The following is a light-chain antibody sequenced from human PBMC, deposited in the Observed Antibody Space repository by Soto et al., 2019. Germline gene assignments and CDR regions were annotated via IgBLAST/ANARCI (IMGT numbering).Light chain of an antibody. CDR2: QVT. V-gene: IGLV2-14*01. CDR3: NSYSSSTFYV. J-gene: IGLJ1*01. CDR1: SSDLASFNY. Sequence: QSVLAQPASVSGSPGQSITISCTGSSSDLASFNYVSWYQQYPGKAPKLLIYQVTSRASGVSHRFSGSKFGDTASLTISGLQPEDEAEYYCNSYSSSTFYVFGTGTKVTVL.